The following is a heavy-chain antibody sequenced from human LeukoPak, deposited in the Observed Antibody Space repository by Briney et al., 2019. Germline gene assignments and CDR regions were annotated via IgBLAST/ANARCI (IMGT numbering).Heavy chain of an antibody. CDR1: GFTFSSYG. Sequence: GALRLSCAASGFTFSSYGMSWVRQAPGKGLEWVSAISGSGGSTYYADSVKGRFTISRDNSKNTLYLQMNSLRAEDTAVYYCAKDGYCSSTSCSPHFDYWGQGTLVTVSS. CDR3: AKDGYCSSTSCSPHFDY. D-gene: IGHD2-2*01. J-gene: IGHJ4*02. V-gene: IGHV3-23*01. CDR2: ISGSGGST.